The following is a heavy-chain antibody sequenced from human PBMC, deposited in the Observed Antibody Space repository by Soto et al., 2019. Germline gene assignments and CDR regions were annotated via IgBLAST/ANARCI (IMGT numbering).Heavy chain of an antibody. CDR3: ARAAYRYGYREDE. D-gene: IGHD5-18*01. CDR2: IYYSGST. J-gene: IGHJ4*02. CDR1: GGSISSGDYY. V-gene: IGHV4-30-4*01. Sequence: QVQLQESGPGLVKPSQTLSLTCTVSGGSISSGDYYWSWIRQPPGKGLEWIGYIYYSGSTYYNPSLTSRVTISVHTSKTQFSLKLSSVTAADTAVYYCARAAYRYGYREDEWGQGTLVTVSS.